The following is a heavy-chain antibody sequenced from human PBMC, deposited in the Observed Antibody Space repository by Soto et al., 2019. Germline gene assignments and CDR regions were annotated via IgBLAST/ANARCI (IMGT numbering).Heavy chain of an antibody. CDR1: GGSISSGGYY. V-gene: IGHV4-61*08. CDR2: IYYSGST. Sequence: SETLSLTCTVSGGSISSGGYYWSWIRQHPGKGLEWIGYIYYSGSTNYNPSLKSRVTISVDTSKNQFSLKLSSVTAADTAVYYCARDQGVGWFDPWGQGTLVTVSS. D-gene: IGHD1-26*01. CDR3: ARDQGVGWFDP. J-gene: IGHJ5*02.